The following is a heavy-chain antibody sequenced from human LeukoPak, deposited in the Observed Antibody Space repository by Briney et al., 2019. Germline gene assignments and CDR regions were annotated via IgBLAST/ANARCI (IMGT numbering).Heavy chain of an antibody. J-gene: IGHJ5*01. D-gene: IGHD1-26*01. Sequence: QPSETLSLTCTVSGDSLTNFYWSWIRQPAGKGLEWIGQVYTNERTKYNPSLKSRLTMSVDTSSNQVFLRLTSVSAADTAVYYCARGVGFPARFDSWGQGILVTVSS. CDR1: GDSLTNFY. V-gene: IGHV4-4*07. CDR3: ARGVGFPARFDS. CDR2: VYTNERT.